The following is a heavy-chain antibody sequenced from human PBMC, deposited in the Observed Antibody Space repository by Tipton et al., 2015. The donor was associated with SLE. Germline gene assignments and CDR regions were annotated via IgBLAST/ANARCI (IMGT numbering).Heavy chain of an antibody. CDR2: INHSGST. CDR1: GGSINSGDYS. Sequence: TLSLTCAVSGGSINSGDYSWSWIRQPPGKGLEWIGEINHSGSTNYNPSLKSRVTISVDTSKNQFSLKLSSATAADTAVYYCARGPYSPRARYFQHWGQGTLVTVSS. J-gene: IGHJ1*01. V-gene: IGHV4-30-2*01. D-gene: IGHD6-13*01. CDR3: ARGPYSPRARYFQH.